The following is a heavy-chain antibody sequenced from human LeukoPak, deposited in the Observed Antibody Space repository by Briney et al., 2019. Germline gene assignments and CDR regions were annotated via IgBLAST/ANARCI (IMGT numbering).Heavy chain of an antibody. CDR3: ARVPRSYYYYYYMDV. J-gene: IGHJ6*03. CDR2: IYYSGSS. Sequence: SETLSLTCAVSGGSISSGGYYWSWIRQPPGKGLEWLGYIYYSGSSNYNPSLKSRVTMSADTSKNQFSLKLSSVTAADTTVYYCARVPRSYYYYYYMDVWGKGTTVTVSS. V-gene: IGHV4-61*08. CDR1: GGSISSGGYY.